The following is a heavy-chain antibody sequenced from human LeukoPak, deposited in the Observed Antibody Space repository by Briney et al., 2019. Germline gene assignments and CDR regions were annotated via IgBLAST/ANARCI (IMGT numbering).Heavy chain of an antibody. V-gene: IGHV4-59*01. CDR3: AQQVVGTSDTFDV. CDR1: GASIRSFY. D-gene: IGHD2-15*01. J-gene: IGHJ3*01. CDR2: ISYSGST. Sequence: SETLSLTCSVSGASIRSFYWSWIRQSPGKGLEWIGYISYSGSTNYNPSLKSRATMSADTSKSQLSLRLNSVTAADTAVYFCAQQVVGTSDTFDVWGQGTLVTVSS.